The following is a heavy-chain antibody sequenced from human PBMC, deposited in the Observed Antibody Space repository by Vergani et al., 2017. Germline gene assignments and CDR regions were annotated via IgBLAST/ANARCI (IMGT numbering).Heavy chain of an antibody. J-gene: IGHJ4*02. CDR3: ARLDYRRGDYGL. CDR2: IYYSGST. CDR1: GGSISSSSYY. Sequence: QLQLQESGPGLVKPSETLSLTCTVSGGSISSSSYYWSWIRQPPGKGLEWIGYIYYSGSTNYNPSLKSRVTISVDTSKNQFSLKLSSVTAADTAVYYCARLDYRRGDYGLWGQGTLVTVSS. V-gene: IGHV4-61*05. D-gene: IGHD4-17*01.